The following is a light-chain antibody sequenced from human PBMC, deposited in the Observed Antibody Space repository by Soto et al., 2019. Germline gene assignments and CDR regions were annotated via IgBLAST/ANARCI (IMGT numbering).Light chain of an antibody. CDR2: DVS. V-gene: IGLV2-11*01. CDR1: SSDVGGYNY. Sequence: QSALTQPRSVSGSPGQSVTISCTGTSSDVGGYNYVSWYQQHPGKAPKLMIYDVSKRPSGVPDRFSGSKSGNTASLTISGLQAEDEADYYCCSYAGSRYVFVTGTKLTVL. J-gene: IGLJ1*01. CDR3: CSYAGSRYV.